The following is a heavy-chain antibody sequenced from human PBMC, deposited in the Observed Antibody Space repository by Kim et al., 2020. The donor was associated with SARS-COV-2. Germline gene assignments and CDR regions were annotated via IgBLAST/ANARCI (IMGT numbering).Heavy chain of an antibody. J-gene: IGHJ6*02. Sequence: GGSLRLSCAASGFTFSSYAMYWVRQAPGKGLEWVAVISYDGSNKYYADSVKGRFTISRDNSKNTLNLQMNSLRAEDTAVYYCAKDLPHYYGSGTPGYYYGRDVWGQGTTVTVSS. V-gene: IGHV3-30*04. D-gene: IGHD3-10*01. CDR1: GFTFSSYA. CDR2: ISYDGSNK. CDR3: AKDLPHYYGSGTPGYYYGRDV.